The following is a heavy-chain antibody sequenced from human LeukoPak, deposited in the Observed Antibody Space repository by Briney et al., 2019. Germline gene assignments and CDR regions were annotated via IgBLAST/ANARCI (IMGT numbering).Heavy chain of an antibody. D-gene: IGHD5-12*01. CDR2: IYYSGST. CDR3: ARERGLLRGDAFDI. Sequence: PSETLSLTCTVSGGSISSGGYYWSWIRQHPGKGLEWIGYIYYSGSTYYNPSLKSRVTISVDTSKNQFSLKLTSVTAADTAVYYCARERGLLRGDAFDIWGQGTMVTVSS. J-gene: IGHJ3*02. CDR1: GGSISSGGYY. V-gene: IGHV4-31*03.